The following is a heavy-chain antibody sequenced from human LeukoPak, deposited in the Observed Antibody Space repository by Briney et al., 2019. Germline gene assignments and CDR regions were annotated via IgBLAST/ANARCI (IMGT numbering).Heavy chain of an antibody. Sequence: ASVRVSCKASGYTFTSYYMHWVRQAPGQGLEWMGIINPSGGSTSYAQKLQGRVTMTRDTSTSTVYMELSSLRSEDTAVYYCARDQRYYDFWSGYYMYNWFDPWGQGTLVTVSS. CDR3: ARDQRYYDFWSGYYMYNWFDP. CDR1: GYTFTSYY. V-gene: IGHV1-46*04. CDR2: INPSGGST. J-gene: IGHJ5*02. D-gene: IGHD3-3*01.